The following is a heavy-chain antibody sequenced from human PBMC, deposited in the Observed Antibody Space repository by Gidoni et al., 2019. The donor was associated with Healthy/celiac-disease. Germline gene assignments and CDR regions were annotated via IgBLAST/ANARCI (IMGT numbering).Heavy chain of an antibody. J-gene: IGHJ4*02. CDR2: ISAYNGNT. V-gene: IGHV1-18*01. CDR3: ARDLYWEPHPSLFDY. Sequence: PGQGLEWMGWISAYNGNTNYAQKLQGRVTMTTDTSTSTAYMELRSLRSDDTAVYYCARDLYWEPHPSLFDYWGQGTLVTVSS. D-gene: IGHD1-26*01.